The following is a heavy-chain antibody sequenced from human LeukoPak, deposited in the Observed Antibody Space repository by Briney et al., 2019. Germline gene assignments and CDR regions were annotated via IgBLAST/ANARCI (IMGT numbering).Heavy chain of an antibody. Sequence: GGSLRLSCAASGFTFSSYWMSWVRQAPGKGLEWVANIKQDGSEKFYVDSVKGRFTISRDNAKNSRYLQMNSLRAEDTAVYYCARGYYYGSGSYYFDYWGQGTLVTVSS. J-gene: IGHJ4*02. D-gene: IGHD3-10*01. V-gene: IGHV3-7*01. CDR1: GFTFSSYW. CDR3: ARGYYYGSGSYYFDY. CDR2: IKQDGSEK.